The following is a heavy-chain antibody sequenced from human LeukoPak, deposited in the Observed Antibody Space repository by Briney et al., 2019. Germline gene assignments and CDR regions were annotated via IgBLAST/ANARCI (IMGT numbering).Heavy chain of an antibody. V-gene: IGHV1-2*02. CDR3: ARPTLPDYSSSWYLS. CDR1: GYTFTGYY. Sequence: ASVKVSCKASGYTFTGYYMHWVRQAPGQGLEWMGWINPNSGGTNYAQKFQDRVTMTRDTSISTAYMELSRLRSDDTAVYYCARPTLPDYSSSWYLSWGQGTLVTVSS. D-gene: IGHD6-13*01. CDR2: INPNSGGT. J-gene: IGHJ4*02.